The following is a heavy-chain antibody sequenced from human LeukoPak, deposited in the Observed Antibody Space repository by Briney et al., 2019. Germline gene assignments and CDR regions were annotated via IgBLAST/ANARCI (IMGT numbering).Heavy chain of an antibody. CDR1: GYSFTSYW. D-gene: IGHD3-22*01. V-gene: IGHV5-51*01. CDR2: IYPGDSDT. J-gene: IGHJ4*02. Sequence: GESLKISCMGSGYSFTSYWIGWVGQMPGKGLEWMGIIYPGDSDTRYSPSFQGQVTISADKHISTAYLQWSSLQASDTAMYYCASHGSIDYYYDSSGYYHTFDYWGQGTLVTVPS. CDR3: ASHGSIDYYYDSSGYYHTFDY.